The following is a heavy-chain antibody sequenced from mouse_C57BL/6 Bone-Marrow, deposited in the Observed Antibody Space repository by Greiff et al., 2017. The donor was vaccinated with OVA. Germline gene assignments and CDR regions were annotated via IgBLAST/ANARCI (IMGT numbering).Heavy chain of an antibody. Sequence: QVQLQQPGAELVMPGASVKLSCKASGYTFTSYWMHWVKQRPGQGLEWIGEIDPSDSYTNYNQKFKGKSTLTVDKSSSTAYMQLSSLTSEDSAVYYCARFSYHYYGSSYPWYFGVWGTGTTVTVSS. CDR1: GYTFTSYW. V-gene: IGHV1-69*01. D-gene: IGHD1-1*01. CDR2: IDPSDSYT. CDR3: ARFSYHYYGSSYPWYFGV. J-gene: IGHJ1*03.